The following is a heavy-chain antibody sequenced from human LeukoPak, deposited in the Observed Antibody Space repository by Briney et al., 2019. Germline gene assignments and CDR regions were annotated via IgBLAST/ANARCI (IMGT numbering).Heavy chain of an antibody. J-gene: IGHJ4*02. CDR1: GFTFSTYA. D-gene: IGHD1-14*01. V-gene: IGHV3-23*01. Sequence: GGSLRLFCAVSGFTFSTYAMSWVRQAPGKGLEWVSAISGSGGTTYYADSVKGRFTISRDNSKNTLYLQMNSLRAEDTAVYYCTDGKPGSTVVSFFDYWGQGTLVTVSS. CDR2: ISGSGGTT. CDR3: TDGKPGSTVVSFFDY.